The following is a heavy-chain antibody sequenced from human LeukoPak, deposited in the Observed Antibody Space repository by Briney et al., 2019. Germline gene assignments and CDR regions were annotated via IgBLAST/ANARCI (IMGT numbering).Heavy chain of an antibody. CDR2: INHSGRT. CDR1: GGSISSSSYY. CDR3: ARDVVVVPAAIHYGMDV. Sequence: SETLSLTCTVSGGSISSSSYYWGWIRQPPGKGLEWIGEINHSGRTYYNPSLKSRVTISVDTSKNQFSLNLSSVTAADTAVYYCARDVVVVPAAIHYGMDVWGQGTTVTVSS. D-gene: IGHD2-2*01. J-gene: IGHJ6*02. V-gene: IGHV4-39*07.